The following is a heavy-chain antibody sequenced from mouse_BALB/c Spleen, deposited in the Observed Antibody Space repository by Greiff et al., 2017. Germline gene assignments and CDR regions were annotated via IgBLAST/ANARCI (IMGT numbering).Heavy chain of an antibody. J-gene: IGHJ4*01. Sequence: QVQLQQSGAELVKPGASVKLSCKASGFNIKDYYIHWVKQRPGQGLEWIGWIYPGNVNTKYNEKFKGKATLTADKSSSTAYMQLSSLTSEDSAVYFCARRYGGNYEGDAMDYWGQGTSVTVSS. V-gene: IGHV1S56*01. CDR2: IYPGNVNT. CDR1: GFNIKDYY. CDR3: ARRYGGNYEGDAMDY. D-gene: IGHD1-1*02.